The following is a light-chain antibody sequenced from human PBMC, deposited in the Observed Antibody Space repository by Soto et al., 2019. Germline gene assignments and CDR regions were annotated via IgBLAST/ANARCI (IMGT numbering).Light chain of an antibody. CDR1: QSVSSS. CDR3: QQRSYLFT. CDR2: DAS. Sequence: EIVVTQSPATLSLSPGERATLSCRTSQSVSSSLAWYQHKPGQAPRLLIYDASNRATGIPARFSGSGSGTDFTLTISSLQPEDCAVYYCQQRSYLFTFGGGTKVDIK. V-gene: IGKV3-11*01. J-gene: IGKJ4*01.